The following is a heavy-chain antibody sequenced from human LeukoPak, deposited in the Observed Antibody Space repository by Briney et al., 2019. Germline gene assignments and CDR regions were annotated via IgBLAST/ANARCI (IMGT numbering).Heavy chain of an antibody. Sequence: GGSLRLSCAASGFTFSNYWMSWVRLAPGKGLEWVANIKQDGSEKYYVDSVKGRFTISRDNAKNSLYLQMNSLRAEDTAVYYCARANEGYYFDYWGQGALVTVSS. J-gene: IGHJ4*02. D-gene: IGHD1-1*01. CDR3: ARANEGYYFDY. CDR1: GFTFSNYW. V-gene: IGHV3-7*05. CDR2: IKQDGSEK.